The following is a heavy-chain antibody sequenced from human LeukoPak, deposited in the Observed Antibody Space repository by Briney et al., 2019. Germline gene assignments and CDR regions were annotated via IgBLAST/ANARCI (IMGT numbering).Heavy chain of an antibody. V-gene: IGHV3-7*01. CDR1: GFSFSTYW. Sequence: QPGGSLRLSCAASGFSFSTYWMTWVRQAPGKGLEWVANIKQDGSEKYYVDSVKGRFTMSRDNAKNSLYLQMNSLRAEDTAVYYCAREAIIAAAGPDGDYFDYWGQGTLVTVSS. D-gene: IGHD6-13*01. J-gene: IGHJ4*02. CDR3: AREAIIAAAGPDGDYFDY. CDR2: IKQDGSEK.